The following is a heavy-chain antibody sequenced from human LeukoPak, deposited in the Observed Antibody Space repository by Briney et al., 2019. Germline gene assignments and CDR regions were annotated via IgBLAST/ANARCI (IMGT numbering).Heavy chain of an antibody. D-gene: IGHD1-1*01. CDR1: GHSIHNSSY. J-gene: IGHJ4*02. CDR2: FYHIDTT. CDR3: ASGQNLYT. V-gene: IGHV4-38-2*02. Sequence: SETLSLTCTLSGHSIHNSSYWGWSRRVPGEGVEGIATFYHIDTTFYNPSLKRGVKISADASNNILSLSLTSVTAADTATYFCASGQNLYTWGQGILVVVSS.